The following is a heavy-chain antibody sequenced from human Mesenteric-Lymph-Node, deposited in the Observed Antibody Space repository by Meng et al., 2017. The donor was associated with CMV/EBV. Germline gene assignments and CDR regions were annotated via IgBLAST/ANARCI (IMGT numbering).Heavy chain of an antibody. Sequence: SVKVSCKASGGTFSSYAISWVRQAPGQGLEWMGGIIPIFGTANYAQKFQGRVTMTTDTSTNTVYMDLRSLRSDDTALYYCARDSSWGALEYWGQGTLVTGLL. J-gene: IGHJ4*02. CDR1: GGTFSSYA. V-gene: IGHV1-69*05. CDR2: IIPIFGTA. D-gene: IGHD6-13*01. CDR3: ARDSSWGALEY.